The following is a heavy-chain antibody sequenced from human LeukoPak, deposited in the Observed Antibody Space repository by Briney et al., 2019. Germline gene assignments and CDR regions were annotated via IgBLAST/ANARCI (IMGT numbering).Heavy chain of an antibody. Sequence: PGRSLRLSCAASGFTFSSYGMHWVRQAPGKGLEWVAVISYDGSNKYYADSVKGRFTISRDNSKNTLYLQMNSLRAEDTAVYYRAKAPLRGGYDIHLDYWGQGTLVTVSS. CDR2: ISYDGSNK. V-gene: IGHV3-30*18. J-gene: IGHJ4*02. CDR3: AKAPLRGGYDIHLDY. CDR1: GFTFSSYG. D-gene: IGHD3-9*01.